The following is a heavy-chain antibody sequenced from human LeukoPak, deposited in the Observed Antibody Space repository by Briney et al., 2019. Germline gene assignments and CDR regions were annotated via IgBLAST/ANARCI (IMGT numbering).Heavy chain of an antibody. J-gene: IGHJ5*02. D-gene: IGHD3-3*01. CDR1: GGTFSSYA. CDR3: TRHLDSEYYDFWSGNVGDNWFDP. Sequence: ASVKVSCKASGGTFSSYAISWVRQAPGQGLEWMGGIIPIFGTANYAQKFQGRVTITTDESTSTAYMELSSLRSEDTAVYYCTRHLDSEYYDFWSGNVGDNWFDPWGQGTLVTVSS. CDR2: IIPIFGTA. V-gene: IGHV1-69*05.